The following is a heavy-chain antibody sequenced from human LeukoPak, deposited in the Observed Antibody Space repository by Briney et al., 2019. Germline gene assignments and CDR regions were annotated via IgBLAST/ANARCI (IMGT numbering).Heavy chain of an antibody. D-gene: IGHD3-9*01. V-gene: IGHV1-69*05. CDR1: GGTFSSYA. CDR3: ARDEQTSSYYDILTGCFDP. J-gene: IGHJ5*02. CDR2: IIPIFGTA. Sequence: ASVKVSCKASGGTFSSYAISWVRQAPGQGLEWMGRIIPIFGTANYAQKFQGRVTITTDESTSTAYMELSSLRSEDTAVDYCARDEQTSSYYDILTGCFDPWGQGTLVTVSS.